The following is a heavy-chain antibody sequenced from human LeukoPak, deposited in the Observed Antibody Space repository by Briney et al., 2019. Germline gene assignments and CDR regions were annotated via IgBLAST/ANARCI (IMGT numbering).Heavy chain of an antibody. Sequence: GGSQRLSCAASGFSFSSYAMSWVRQAPGKGLEWVSAISSSGGSTYYADSVKGRFTISRDNSKNTLYLQMNSLRAEDTAVYYCAKRVYDILTGYLDPWGQGTLVTVSS. CDR2: ISSSGGST. J-gene: IGHJ5*02. CDR3: AKRVYDILTGYLDP. D-gene: IGHD3-9*01. CDR1: GFSFSSYA. V-gene: IGHV3-23*01.